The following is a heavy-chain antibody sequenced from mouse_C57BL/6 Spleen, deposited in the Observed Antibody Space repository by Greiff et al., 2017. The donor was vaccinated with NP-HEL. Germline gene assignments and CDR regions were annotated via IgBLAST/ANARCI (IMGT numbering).Heavy chain of an antibody. J-gene: IGHJ2*01. CDR3: AREGVYDGYSHFDY. D-gene: IGHD2-3*01. CDR2: IYPGSGST. V-gene: IGHV1-55*01. CDR1: GYTFTSYW. Sequence: VQLQQPGAELVKPGASVKMSCKASGYTFTSYWITWVKQRPGQGLEWIGDIYPGSGSTNYNEKFKSKATLTVDTSSSTAYMQLSSLTSEDSAVYYCAREGVYDGYSHFDYWGQGTTLTVSS.